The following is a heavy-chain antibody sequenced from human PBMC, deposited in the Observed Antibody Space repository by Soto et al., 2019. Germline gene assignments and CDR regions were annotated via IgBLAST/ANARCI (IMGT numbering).Heavy chain of an antibody. D-gene: IGHD3-22*01. Sequence: SETLSLTCSFSGGSFRNYYWNLIRQPPGKGLEWIAEINHSGSPNYNPSLKSRVTISVDTSNNQVSLKLTSVTAADTAVYYCARMRPTEDTYGYYYYLDYWGQGTPVTVSS. V-gene: IGHV4-34*01. CDR1: GGSFRNYY. J-gene: IGHJ4*02. CDR3: ARMRPTEDTYGYYYYLDY. CDR2: INHSGSP.